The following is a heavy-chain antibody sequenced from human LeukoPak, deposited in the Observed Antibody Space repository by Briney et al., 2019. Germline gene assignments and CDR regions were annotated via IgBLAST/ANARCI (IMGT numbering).Heavy chain of an antibody. Sequence: GGSLRLSCAASGFTFSSYSMNWVRQAPGKGLEWVSSISSSSSYIYYADSVKGRFTISRDNAKNSLYLQMNSLRAEDTAVYYCARSSFGKKNYYYGMDVWGQGTTVTVSS. D-gene: IGHD3-10*01. V-gene: IGHV3-21*01. CDR3: ARSSFGKKNYYYGMDV. J-gene: IGHJ6*02. CDR1: GFTFSSYS. CDR2: ISSSSSYI.